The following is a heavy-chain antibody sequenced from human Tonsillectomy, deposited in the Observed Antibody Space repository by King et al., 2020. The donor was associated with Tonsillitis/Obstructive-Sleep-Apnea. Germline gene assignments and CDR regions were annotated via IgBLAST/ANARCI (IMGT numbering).Heavy chain of an antibody. CDR1: DGSISSSTYY. D-gene: IGHD3-10*01. V-gene: IGHV4-39*01. CDR2: IYYSGIT. Sequence: QLQESGPGLVKPSETLSLTCTVSDGSISSSTYYWGWIRQPPGKGLEWIGTIYYSGITYYNPSLKSRVTISVDTSKNQFSLKLSFVTAADTAVYCCARQRGLGLFFDYWGQGTLVTVSS. CDR3: ARQRGLGLFFDY. J-gene: IGHJ4*02.